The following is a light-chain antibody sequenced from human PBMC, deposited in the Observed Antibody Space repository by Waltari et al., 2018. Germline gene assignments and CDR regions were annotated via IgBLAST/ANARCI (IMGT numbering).Light chain of an antibody. V-gene: IGKV1-5*03. J-gene: IGKJ4*02. Sequence: DIQITQSPSTLSASVGDRVTITCRASQSITRWLAWYQQKPGKAPKPPIYKSSILENGVPSRFSGVGSGTGLTLPIGRLQPDECATYYCKHYASYSTTFGRGTNVEIK. CDR1: QSITRW. CDR3: KHYASYSTT. CDR2: KSS.